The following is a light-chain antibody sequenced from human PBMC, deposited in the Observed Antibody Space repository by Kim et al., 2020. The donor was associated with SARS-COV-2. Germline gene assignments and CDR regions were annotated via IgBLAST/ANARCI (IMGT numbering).Light chain of an antibody. CDR2: DAS. J-gene: IGKJ4*01. CDR3: QQRSNWPLT. CDR1: QSVTSS. V-gene: IGKV3-11*01. Sequence: FSPGESATLSCRASQSVTSSLAWYQQKRGQAPRLLIYDASNRATGIPARFSGSGSGTDFTLTITSLEPEDFAVYYCQQRSNWPLTFGGGTKVDIK.